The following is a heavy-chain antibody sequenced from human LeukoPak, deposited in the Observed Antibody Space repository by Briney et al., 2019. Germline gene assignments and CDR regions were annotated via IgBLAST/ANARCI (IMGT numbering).Heavy chain of an antibody. J-gene: IGHJ5*02. CDR3: ARDSRAGHNWFDP. Sequence: ASVKVSRKASGGTFSSYAISWVRQAPGQGLEWMGWINPNSGGTNYAQKFQGRVTMTRDTSISTAYMELSRLRSDDTAVYYCARDSRAGHNWFDPWGQGTLVTVSS. CDR2: INPNSGGT. D-gene: IGHD5-24*01. V-gene: IGHV1-2*02. CDR1: GGTFSSYA.